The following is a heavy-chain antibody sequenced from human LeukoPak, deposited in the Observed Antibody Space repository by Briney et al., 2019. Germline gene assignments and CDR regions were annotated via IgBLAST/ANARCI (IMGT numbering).Heavy chain of an antibody. CDR2: ISSSSSTI. J-gene: IGHJ4*02. CDR3: AREGRGYRAYG. D-gene: IGHD5-12*01. Sequence: PGGSLRLSCAASGFTFSSYSMNWVRQAPGKGLEWVSYISSSSSTIYYADSVKGRFTISRDNAKNSLYLQMNSLRAEDTAVYYCAREGRGYRAYGWGQGTLVTVSS. V-gene: IGHV3-48*04. CDR1: GFTFSSYS.